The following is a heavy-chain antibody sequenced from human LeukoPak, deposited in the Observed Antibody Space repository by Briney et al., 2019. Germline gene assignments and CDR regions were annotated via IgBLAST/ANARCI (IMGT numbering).Heavy chain of an antibody. D-gene: IGHD3-10*01. V-gene: IGHV1-69*10. J-gene: IGHJ4*02. CDR2: IIPMLGIA. CDR3: AREAKGYGSGSLKKPFDY. Sequence: ASVTVSCKASGGTFSSYAISWVRQAPGEGREWMGGIIPMLGIAKYAKKFEGRVTITAEKSTSTAYRGVSSLRSEDTAVYYCAREAKGYGSGSLKKPFDYWGQGTLVTVSS. CDR1: GGTFSSYA.